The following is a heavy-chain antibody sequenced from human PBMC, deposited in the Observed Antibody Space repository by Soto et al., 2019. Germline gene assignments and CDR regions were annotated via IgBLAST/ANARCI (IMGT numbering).Heavy chain of an antibody. CDR1: GFTFSSYS. J-gene: IGHJ4*02. CDR3: ARDSGMITFGGVIVGTPEFDY. CDR2: ISSSSSTI. V-gene: IGHV3-48*01. D-gene: IGHD3-16*02. Sequence: GGSLRLSCAASGFTFSSYSMNWVRQAPGKGLEWVSYISSSSSTIYYADSVKGRFTISRDNAKNSLYLQMNSLRAEDTAVYYCARDSGMITFGGVIVGTPEFDYWGQGTLVTVSS.